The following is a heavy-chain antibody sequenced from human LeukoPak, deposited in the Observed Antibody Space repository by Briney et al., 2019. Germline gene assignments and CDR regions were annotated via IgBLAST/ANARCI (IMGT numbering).Heavy chain of an antibody. CDR3: ARGAQGSSGWFFDY. CDR1: GFTFGSYG. J-gene: IGHJ4*02. Sequence: PGGSLRLSCAASGFTFGSYGMHWVRQAPGKGLEWVAVIWYDGSNKYYADSVKGRFTISRDNSKNTLYLQMNSLRAEDTAVYYCARGAQGSSGWFFDYWGQGTLVTVSS. D-gene: IGHD6-19*01. CDR2: IWYDGSNK. V-gene: IGHV3-33*01.